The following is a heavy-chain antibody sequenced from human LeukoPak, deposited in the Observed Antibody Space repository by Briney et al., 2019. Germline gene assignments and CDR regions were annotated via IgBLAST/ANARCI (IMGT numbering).Heavy chain of an antibody. J-gene: IGHJ6*02. Sequence: GGSLRLSCAASGFALSSHWMTWVRQVPGRGPEWVANVNRDGSETYYLDSVKGRFTISKDNAKNSLYLQMNSLRAEDTALYHCARNNGMDVWGQGTTVVVSS. CDR3: ARNNGMDV. CDR1: GFALSSHW. CDR2: VNRDGSET. V-gene: IGHV3-7*03.